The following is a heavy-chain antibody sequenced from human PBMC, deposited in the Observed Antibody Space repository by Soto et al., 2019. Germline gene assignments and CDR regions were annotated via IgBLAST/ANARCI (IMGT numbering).Heavy chain of an antibody. CDR3: ARDLPQQLVLLIDY. V-gene: IGHV1-18*01. D-gene: IGHD6-13*01. J-gene: IGHJ4*02. CDR2: ISAYNGDT. Sequence: ASVKVSCKASGYTFTSYGISWVRQAPGQGLEWMGWISAYNGDTNYAQKLQGRVTMTTDTSTSTAYMELRSLRSDDTAVYYCARDLPQQLVLLIDYWGQGTLVTVSS. CDR1: GYTFTSYG.